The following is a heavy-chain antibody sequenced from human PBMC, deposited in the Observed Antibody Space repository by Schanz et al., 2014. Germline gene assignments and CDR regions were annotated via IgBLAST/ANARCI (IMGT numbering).Heavy chain of an antibody. J-gene: IGHJ6*02. Sequence: VQLVESGGGLVKPGGSLRLSCAASGFIFSNFAMEWVRQAPGKGLEWISYVSSYDTTVSYADSVKGRFTISRDNAKNSVYLQMNSLRVEDTAVYYCARYGFRKFGVVYGLAVWGQGTTVTVS. CDR1: GFIFSNFA. D-gene: IGHD3-3*01. CDR2: VSSYDTTV. CDR3: ARYGFRKFGVVYGLAV. V-gene: IGHV3-11*01.